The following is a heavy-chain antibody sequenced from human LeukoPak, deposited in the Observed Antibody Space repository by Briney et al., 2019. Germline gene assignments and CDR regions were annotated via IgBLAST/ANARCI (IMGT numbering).Heavy chain of an antibody. CDR1: GFTFASYA. J-gene: IGHJ4*02. CDR2: ISSSGGTT. Sequence: GGSLRLSCAVSGFTFASYAMGWVRQAPGKGLEWVSSISSSGGTTYHAESVKGRLTIARDNSKNTLFLQMNSLRAEDTAVYYCAKEGVSGTAHFDYWGQGTLVTVSS. D-gene: IGHD6-19*01. V-gene: IGHV3-23*01. CDR3: AKEGVSGTAHFDY.